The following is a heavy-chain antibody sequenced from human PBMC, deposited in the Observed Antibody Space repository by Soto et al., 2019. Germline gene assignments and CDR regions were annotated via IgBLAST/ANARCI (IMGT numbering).Heavy chain of an antibody. CDR1: GGSISSSSYY. Sequence: QLQLQESGPGLVKPSETLSLTCTVSGGSISSSSYYWGWIRQPPGKGLEWIGSIYYSGSTYYNPSLKSRVTIPVDTSKNQFSLQLSSVTAADTAVYYCASPMNSGSYRYIYYFDYWGQGNLVTVSS. CDR3: ASPMNSGSYRYIYYFDY. D-gene: IGHD1-26*01. V-gene: IGHV4-39*01. J-gene: IGHJ4*02. CDR2: IYYSGST.